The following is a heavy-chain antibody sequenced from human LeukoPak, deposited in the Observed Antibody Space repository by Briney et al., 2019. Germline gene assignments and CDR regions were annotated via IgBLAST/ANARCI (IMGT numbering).Heavy chain of an antibody. CDR1: GYIFTNYW. Sequence: NRGESLKISCKGSGYIFTNYWIGWVRQMPGKGLEWMGIIYPGDSDTRYSPSFQGQVTMSADKSISTAYLKWSSLKASDTAMYYCVRRATGTTKWFDPWGQGTLVTVSS. CDR3: VRRATGTTKWFDP. V-gene: IGHV5-51*01. D-gene: IGHD1-1*01. J-gene: IGHJ5*02. CDR2: IYPGDSDT.